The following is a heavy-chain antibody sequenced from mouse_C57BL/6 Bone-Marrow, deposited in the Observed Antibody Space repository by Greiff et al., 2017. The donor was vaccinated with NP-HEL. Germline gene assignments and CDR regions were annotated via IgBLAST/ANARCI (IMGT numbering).Heavy chain of an antibody. Sequence: EVKVVESGGDLVKPGGSLKLSCAASGFTFSSYGMSWVRQTPDKRLEWVATISSGGSYTYYPDSVKGRCTISRDNAKNTLYLQMSSLKSEDTAMYYCARQVDFGYWGQGTTLTVSS. CDR2: ISSGGSYT. CDR3: ARQVDFGY. V-gene: IGHV5-6*01. D-gene: IGHD1-1*02. J-gene: IGHJ2*01. CDR1: GFTFSSYG.